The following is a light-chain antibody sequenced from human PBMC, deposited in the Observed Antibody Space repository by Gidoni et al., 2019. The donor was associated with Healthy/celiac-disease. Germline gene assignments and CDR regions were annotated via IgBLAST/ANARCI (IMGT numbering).Light chain of an antibody. J-gene: IGKJ1*01. CDR3: QQYYSTPWT. Sequence: DIVMTPSPDLLVVSLGERATINCKSSPSFLYSSNNKNYLAWYQQKPGQPPKLLIYWASTRESGVPDRFSGSGSGTDFTLTISSLQAEDVAVYYCQQYYSTPWTFGQGTKVEIK. CDR2: WAS. CDR1: PSFLYSSNNKNY. V-gene: IGKV4-1*01.